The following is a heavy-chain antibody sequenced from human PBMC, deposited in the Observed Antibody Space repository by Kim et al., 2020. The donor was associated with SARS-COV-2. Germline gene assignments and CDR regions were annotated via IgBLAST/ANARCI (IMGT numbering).Heavy chain of an antibody. CDR1: GYTFTGYY. V-gene: IGHV1-2*05. CDR3: AREGAIWDYGSGSDYYFDY. J-gene: IGHJ4*02. CDR2: INPNSGGT. D-gene: IGHD3-10*01. Sequence: ASVKVSCKASGYTFTGYYMHWVRQAPGQGLEWMGRINPNSGGTNYAQKFQGRVTMTRDTSISTAYMELSRLRSDDTVVYYCAREGAIWDYGSGSDYYFDYWCQGTLVTVSS.